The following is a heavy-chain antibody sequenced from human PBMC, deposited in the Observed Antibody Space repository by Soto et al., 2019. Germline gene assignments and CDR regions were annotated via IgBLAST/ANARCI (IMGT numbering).Heavy chain of an antibody. V-gene: IGHV3-23*01. CDR1: GFTFRTYA. Sequence: GGSLRLSCAASGFTFRTYAMGWVRQAPGKGLEWVSVMSNSGDETYYADSVKGRFTISRDNFQNTLYLQLSSLRADDTAVYYCAKDAERTSGWYYFDFWGQGTLVTVSS. J-gene: IGHJ4*02. D-gene: IGHD6-19*01. CDR3: AKDAERTSGWYYFDF. CDR2: MSNSGDET.